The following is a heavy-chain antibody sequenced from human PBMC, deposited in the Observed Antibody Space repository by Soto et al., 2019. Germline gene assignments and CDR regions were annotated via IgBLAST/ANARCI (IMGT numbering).Heavy chain of an antibody. CDR1: GGTFSSYA. Sequence: QVQLVQSGAEVKKPGSSVKVSCKASGGTFSSYAISWVRQAPGQGLEWMGGIIPVFGTANYAQKFQGRVTITADESTSTAYMELSSLRSEDTAVYYCARVRGNGDCSGGSCYYFDYWGQGTLVTVSS. CDR2: IIPVFGTA. CDR3: ARVRGNGDCSGGSCYYFDY. V-gene: IGHV1-69*12. D-gene: IGHD2-15*01. J-gene: IGHJ4*02.